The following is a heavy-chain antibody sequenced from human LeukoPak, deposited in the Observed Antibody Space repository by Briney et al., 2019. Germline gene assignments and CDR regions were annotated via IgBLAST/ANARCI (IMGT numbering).Heavy chain of an antibody. Sequence: SETLSLTCTFSGGSISSYYWSWIRQPAGKGLEWIGRIYTSGSTNYNPSLKSRVTMSVDTSKNQFSLKLSSVTAADTAVYYCARGGTSGWYPYYFDYWGQGTLVTVSS. CDR2: IYTSGST. V-gene: IGHV4-4*07. D-gene: IGHD6-19*01. CDR3: ARGGTSGWYPYYFDY. CDR1: GGSISSYY. J-gene: IGHJ4*02.